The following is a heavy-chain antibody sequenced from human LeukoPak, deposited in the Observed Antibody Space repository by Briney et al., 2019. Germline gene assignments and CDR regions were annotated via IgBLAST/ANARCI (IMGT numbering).Heavy chain of an antibody. CDR2: IYYSGST. V-gene: IGHV4-31*03. J-gene: IGHJ4*02. CDR1: GGSISSGGYY. Sequence: SETLSLTCTVSGGSISSGGYYWSWIRQHPGKGLEWIGYIYYSGSTYYNPSLKSRVTISVDTSKNQFSLKLSSVTAADTAVYYCAREDVSAAHDYWGQGTLVTVSS. D-gene: IGHD3-16*02. CDR3: AREDVSAAHDY.